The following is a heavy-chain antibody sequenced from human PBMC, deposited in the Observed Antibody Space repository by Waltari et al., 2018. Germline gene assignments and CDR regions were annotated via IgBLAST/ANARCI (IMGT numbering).Heavy chain of an antibody. CDR1: GGSFSGYY. D-gene: IGHD6-13*01. CDR2: INHSGST. Sequence: QVQLQQWGAGLLKPSETLSLTCAVYGGSFSGYYWSWIRQPPGKGLEWIGDINHSGSTNYNPSLKSRVTISVDTSKNQFSLKLSSVTAADTAVYYCARGSSSSFDSWGQGILVTVSS. CDR3: ARGSSSSFDS. J-gene: IGHJ4*02. V-gene: IGHV4-34*01.